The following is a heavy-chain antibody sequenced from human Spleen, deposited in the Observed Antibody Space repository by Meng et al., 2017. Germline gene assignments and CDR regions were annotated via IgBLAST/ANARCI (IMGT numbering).Heavy chain of an antibody. V-gene: IGHV3-74*01. Sequence: GESLKISCAASGFTFSSHWMHWVRQAPGKGLVWVSRINGDGTSTNYADSVKGRFTISRDNSKNTLYLQMNSLRAEDTAVYYCVRNLWDAFDIWGQGTMVTVSS. D-gene: IGHD3-10*01. J-gene: IGHJ3*02. CDR1: GFTFSSHW. CDR3: VRNLWDAFDI. CDR2: INGDGTST.